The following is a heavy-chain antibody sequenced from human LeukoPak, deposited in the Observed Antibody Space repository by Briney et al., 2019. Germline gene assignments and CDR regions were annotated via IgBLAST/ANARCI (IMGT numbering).Heavy chain of an antibody. J-gene: IGHJ5*02. CDR3: ARWVLLPDFGWFDP. CDR1: GGSISSSSYY. V-gene: IGHV4-61*05. Sequence: PSETLSLTCTVSGGSISSSSYYWSWIRQPPGKGLEWIGYIYYSGSTNYNPSLKSRVTISVDTSKNQFSLKLSSVTAADTAVYYCARWVLLPDFGWFDPWGQGTLVTVSS. CDR2: IYYSGST. D-gene: IGHD3-10*01.